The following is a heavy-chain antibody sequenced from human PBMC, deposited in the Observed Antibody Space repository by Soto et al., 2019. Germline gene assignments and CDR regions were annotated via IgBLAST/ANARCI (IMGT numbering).Heavy chain of an antibody. J-gene: IGHJ5*01. V-gene: IGHV4-4*02. CDR2: IYHGGNN. CDR1: GAPISTGNW. Sequence: QVHLQESGPRLVQSSGTLSLTCGVSGAPISTGNWWTWVRQPPEKGLEWIGEIYHGGNNNDRPSLKSRVTISVDKSKNQFSLRLSSVTAADTAVYYFASHSSYYSDSRAYYDSGGQGTLVTVSS. D-gene: IGHD3-22*01. CDR3: ASHSSYYSDSRAYYDS.